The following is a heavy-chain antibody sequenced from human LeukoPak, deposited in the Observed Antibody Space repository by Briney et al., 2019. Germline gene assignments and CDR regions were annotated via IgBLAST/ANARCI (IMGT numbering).Heavy chain of an antibody. Sequence: GGSLRLSCAASGFTFNTYAMNWVRQAPGKGLEWVSEIDGSATRTYYADSVRGRFTISRDNSKNTLYLQINSLRADDTAVFYCAKKGLASANRPPYFDYYGQGTLVTVPS. D-gene: IGHD6-13*01. CDR3: AKKGLASANRPPYFDY. V-gene: IGHV3-23*01. J-gene: IGHJ4*02. CDR1: GFTFNTYA. CDR2: IDGSATRT.